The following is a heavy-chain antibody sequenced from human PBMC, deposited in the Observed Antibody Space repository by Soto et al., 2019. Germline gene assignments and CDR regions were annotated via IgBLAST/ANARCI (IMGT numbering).Heavy chain of an antibody. D-gene: IGHD3-16*02. CDR2: IYYSGST. CDR1: GGSISSYY. Sequence: SETLSLTCTVSGGSISSYYWSWIRQPPGKGLEWIGYIYYSGSTNYNPSLKSRVTISVDTSKNQFSLKPSSVTAADTAVYYCARGPLYDYVWGSYRPFDYWGQGTLVTVSS. CDR3: ARGPLYDYVWGSYRPFDY. J-gene: IGHJ4*02. V-gene: IGHV4-59*01.